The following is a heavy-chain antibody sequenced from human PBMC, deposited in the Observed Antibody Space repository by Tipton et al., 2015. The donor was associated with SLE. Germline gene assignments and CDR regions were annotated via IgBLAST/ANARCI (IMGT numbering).Heavy chain of an antibody. D-gene: IGHD4-23*01. CDR2: MHYSGST. Sequence: TLSLTCSVSGVSISGSTYYWGWIRQSPGRGLEWIGSMHYSGSTNDNPSLKSRVTISVDTSKNQFSLKLSSVTAADTAVYYCATHGGDGGKSGNFDSWGQGTLVTVSS. CDR3: ATHGGDGGKSGNFDS. V-gene: IGHV4-39*07. J-gene: IGHJ4*02. CDR1: GVSISGSTYY.